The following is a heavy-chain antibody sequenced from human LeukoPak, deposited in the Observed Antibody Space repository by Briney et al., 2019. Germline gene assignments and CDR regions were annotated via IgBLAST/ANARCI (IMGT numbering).Heavy chain of an antibody. V-gene: IGHV4-39*01. D-gene: IGHD5-24*01. CDR2: IYHSGNT. J-gene: IGHJ4*02. Sequence: PSETLSLTCTVSGVSISSSSYYWGWTRQPPGKGLEWIGSIYHSGNTYYNPSLNSRVTISVDTSKNQFSLKLSSVTAADTAVFYCARTPRDGYNSPYFDYWGQGTLVTVSS. CDR3: ARTPRDGYNSPYFDY. CDR1: GVSISSSSYY.